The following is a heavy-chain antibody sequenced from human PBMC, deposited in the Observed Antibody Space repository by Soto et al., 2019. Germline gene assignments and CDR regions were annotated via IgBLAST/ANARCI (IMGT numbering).Heavy chain of an antibody. CDR1: GFTFSNYA. CDR3: ARDGLGAYTYGSYYFDY. D-gene: IGHD5-18*01. J-gene: IGHJ4*02. CDR2: ISTSGCST. Sequence: EVQLLESGGGLVQPGGSLRLSCAASGFTFSNYAMSWVRQAPGKGLEWVSTISTSGCSTYSADSVKGRFTISRDNSKNTLYLQMNSLRAEDTAVYYCARDGLGAYTYGSYYFDYWGQGTLVTVSS. V-gene: IGHV3-23*01.